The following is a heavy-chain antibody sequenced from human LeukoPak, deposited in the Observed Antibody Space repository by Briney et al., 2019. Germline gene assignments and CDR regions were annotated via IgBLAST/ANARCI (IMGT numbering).Heavy chain of an antibody. CDR2: ISRNSGII. V-gene: IGHV3-9*01. CDR1: DFTLGDYD. CDR3: LTSSFDH. J-gene: IGHJ4*02. Sequence: GGSLRLSCAASDFTLGDYDIHWVRQAPGKGLEWVSSISRNSGIIGYADSVKGRFTVFRDNTKNSLSLQMNSLRAEDTALYYCLTSSFDHWGQGTLVTVSS.